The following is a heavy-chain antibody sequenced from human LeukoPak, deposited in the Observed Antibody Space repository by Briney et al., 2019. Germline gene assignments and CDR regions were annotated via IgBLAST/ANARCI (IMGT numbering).Heavy chain of an antibody. V-gene: IGHV3-30*04. CDR2: ISYDGSNK. CDR1: GFTFSSYA. J-gene: IGHJ4*02. CDR3: AREEVIIVVVTAIDY. Sequence: GGSLRLSCAASGFTFSSYAMSWVRQAPGKGLEWVAVISYDGSNKYYADSVKGRFTISRDNSKNTLYLQMNSLRAEDTAVYYCAREEVIIVVVTAIDYWGQGTLVTVSS. D-gene: IGHD2-21*02.